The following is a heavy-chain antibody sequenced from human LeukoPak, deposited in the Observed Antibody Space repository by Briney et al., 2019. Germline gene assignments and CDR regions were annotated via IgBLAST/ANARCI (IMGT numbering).Heavy chain of an antibody. CDR2: ISGSGDST. CDR3: ARESLTGGGYYY. V-gene: IGHV3-23*01. J-gene: IGHJ4*02. Sequence: GGSLRLSCAASGFTFSSYAMSWVRQAPGKGLEWVSAISGSGDSTFYADSVKGRFTISRDNSKNTLYLQMNSLRSDDTAVYYCARESLTGGGYYYWGQGTLVTVSS. CDR1: GFTFSSYA. D-gene: IGHD1-26*01.